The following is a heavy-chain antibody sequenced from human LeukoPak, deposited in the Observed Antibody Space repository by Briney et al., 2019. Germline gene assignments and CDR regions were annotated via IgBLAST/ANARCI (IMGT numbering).Heavy chain of an antibody. CDR2: ISGSGGST. CDR3: AKDLLVYCSSTSCPGGDY. J-gene: IGHJ4*02. V-gene: IGHV3-23*01. D-gene: IGHD2-2*01. Sequence: PGGSLRLSCAASGFTFSSYAMSWVRQAPGKGLEWVSAISGSGGSTYYADSVKGRFTISRDNSKNTLYLQMNSLRAEDTAAYYCAKDLLVYCSSTSCPGGDYWRQGTLVTVSS. CDR1: GFTFSSYA.